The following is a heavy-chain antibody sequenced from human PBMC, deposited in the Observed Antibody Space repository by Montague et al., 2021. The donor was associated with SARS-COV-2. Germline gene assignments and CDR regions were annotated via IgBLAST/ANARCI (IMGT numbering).Heavy chain of an antibody. V-gene: IGHV4-61*02. Sequence: TLSLTCTVSGGSISSGSYYWTWIRQPAGKGLEWIGRIYTSGSTNYNPSLKSRVTISVDTSKNQFSLKLSSVTAADTAVYYCARWGEYYDSPYYYYAMDVWGQGTTVTVSS. CDR3: ARWGEYYDSPYYYYAMDV. CDR2: IYTSGST. CDR1: GGSISSGSYY. J-gene: IGHJ6*02. D-gene: IGHD3-3*01.